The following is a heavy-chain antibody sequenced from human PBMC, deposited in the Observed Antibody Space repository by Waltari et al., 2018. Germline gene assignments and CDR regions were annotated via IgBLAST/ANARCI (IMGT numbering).Heavy chain of an antibody. CDR1: GGSFSGYY. J-gene: IGHJ3*02. D-gene: IGHD3-22*01. CDR2: INHSGST. Sequence: QVQLQQWGAGLLKPSETLSLTCAVYGGSFSGYYWSWIRQPPGKGLEWIGEINHSGSTNYNPSLKSRVTISVDTSKNQFSLKLSSVTAADTAVYYCARGAYAYDDSSGYYSDAFDIWGQGTMVTVSS. CDR3: ARGAYAYDDSSGYYSDAFDI. V-gene: IGHV4-34*01.